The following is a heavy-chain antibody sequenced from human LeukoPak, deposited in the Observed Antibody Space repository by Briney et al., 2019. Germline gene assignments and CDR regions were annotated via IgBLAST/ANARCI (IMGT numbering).Heavy chain of an antibody. V-gene: IGHV4-61*02. CDR2: IYTSGSP. CDR3: AKSESGYCSGDSCYSGYYYYYMDV. Sequence: PSQTLSLTCSVSSGSITSGFYYWSWIRQPAGKGLEWIGRIYTSGSPNYNPSLKSRVTISVDTSKNQFSLKLSSVTAADTAVYYCAKSESGYCSGDSCYSGYYYYYMDVWGKGTTVTVSS. J-gene: IGHJ6*03. CDR1: SGSITSGFYY. D-gene: IGHD2-15*01.